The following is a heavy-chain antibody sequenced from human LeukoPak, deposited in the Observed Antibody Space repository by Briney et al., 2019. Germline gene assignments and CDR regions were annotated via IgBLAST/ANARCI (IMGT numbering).Heavy chain of an antibody. CDR3: AKAPEYCSGSGGSCYPFDN. J-gene: IGHJ4*02. Sequence: ASVKVSCEASGYTFTSYYMHWVRQAPGQGLEWMGIINPSGGSTSYAQKFQGRVTMTRDTSTSTVYMELSSLRSEDTAVYYCAKAPEYCSGSGGSCYPFDNWGQGTLVTVSS. V-gene: IGHV1-46*01. CDR2: INPSGGST. CDR1: GYTFTSYY. D-gene: IGHD2-15*01.